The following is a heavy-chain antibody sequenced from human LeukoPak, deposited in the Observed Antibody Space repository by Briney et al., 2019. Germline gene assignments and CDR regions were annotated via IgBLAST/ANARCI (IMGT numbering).Heavy chain of an antibody. CDR1: GGTFISYA. Sequence: SVTVSCKASGGTFISYAISWVRQAPGQGLEWMGGIIPIFGTANYAQKFQGRVTITADESTSTAYMELSSLRSEDTAVYYCASQGSGSYYEGGADYWGQGTLVTVSS. CDR3: ASQGSGSYYEGGADY. CDR2: IIPIFGTA. V-gene: IGHV1-69*13. J-gene: IGHJ4*02. D-gene: IGHD1-26*01.